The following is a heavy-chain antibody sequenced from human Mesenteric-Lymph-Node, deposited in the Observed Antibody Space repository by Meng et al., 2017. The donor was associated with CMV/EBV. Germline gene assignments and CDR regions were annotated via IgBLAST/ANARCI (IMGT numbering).Heavy chain of an antibody. CDR3: ARDTCSTTTCWIGRGFDM. J-gene: IGHJ3*02. CDR1: FSAYY. CDR2: SSKGGSAT. D-gene: IGHD2-2*01. V-gene: IGHV3-11*01. Sequence: FSAYYMGWVRQVPGKGLEWVSDSSKGGSATFYADSVKGRFTISRDNAKNSLYLQMNSLRAEDTAIYYCARDTCSTTTCWIGRGFDMWGQGTVVTVSS.